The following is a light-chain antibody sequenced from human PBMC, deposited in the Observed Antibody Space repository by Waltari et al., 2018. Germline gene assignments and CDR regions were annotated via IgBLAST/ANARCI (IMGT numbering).Light chain of an antibody. CDR1: QSVSSSY. CDR3: QQYGSSPRT. V-gene: IGKV3-20*01. Sequence: EIVLTQSPGTLSLSPGERATLSCRASQSVSSSYLAWYQQKPGQAPRLLIYGASSRATGIPDRFSGSVSGTDFTLTSSRLEPEDFAVYYCQQYGSSPRTFGQGTKVEIK. J-gene: IGKJ1*01. CDR2: GAS.